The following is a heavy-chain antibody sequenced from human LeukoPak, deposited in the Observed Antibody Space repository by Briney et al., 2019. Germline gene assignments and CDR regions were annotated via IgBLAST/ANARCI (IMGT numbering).Heavy chain of an antibody. Sequence: SETLSLTCAVYGGSFSGYYWSWIRQPPGKGLEWIGEINHSGSTNYNPSLKSRVTISVDTSKNQFSLKLSSVTAADTAVYYCARSRITSFGVVTRGHWFDPWGQGTLVTVSS. V-gene: IGHV4-34*01. CDR3: ARSRITSFGVVTRGHWFDP. CDR1: GGSFSGYY. CDR2: INHSGST. J-gene: IGHJ5*02. D-gene: IGHD3-3*01.